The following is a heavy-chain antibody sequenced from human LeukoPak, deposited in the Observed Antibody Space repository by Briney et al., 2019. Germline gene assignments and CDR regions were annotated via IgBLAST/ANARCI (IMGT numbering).Heavy chain of an antibody. Sequence: PGGPLRLSCAASGFTFDDYAMHWVRQAPGKGLEWVSGISWNSGSIGYADSVKGRFTISRDNAKNSLYLQMNSLRAEDTALYYCAKDSYYDSSGYFDYWGQGTLVTVSS. J-gene: IGHJ4*02. D-gene: IGHD3-22*01. V-gene: IGHV3-9*01. CDR1: GFTFDDYA. CDR3: AKDSYYDSSGYFDY. CDR2: ISWNSGSI.